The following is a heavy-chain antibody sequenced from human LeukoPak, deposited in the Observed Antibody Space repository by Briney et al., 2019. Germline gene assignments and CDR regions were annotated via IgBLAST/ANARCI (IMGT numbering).Heavy chain of an antibody. Sequence: PSETLSLTCAVYGGSFSGYYWSWIRQPPGKGLEWIGEINHSGSTNYNPSLKSRVTISVDTSKNQFSLKLGSVTAADTAVYYCARGNYSNYDVDYWGQGTLVTVSS. CDR1: GGSFSGYY. D-gene: IGHD4-11*01. CDR3: ARGNYSNYDVDY. CDR2: INHSGST. V-gene: IGHV4-34*01. J-gene: IGHJ4*02.